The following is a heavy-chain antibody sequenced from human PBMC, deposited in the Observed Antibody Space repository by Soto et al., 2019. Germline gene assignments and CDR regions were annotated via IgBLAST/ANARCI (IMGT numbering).Heavy chain of an antibody. Sequence: EVNLVETGGALVQPGGSLRLSCATSGFIFSNYGLSWVRQAPGKGLEWISYISSNGGTTFYADSVRGRFTDSRDNAEKSFSLEMNSLRVGDTAVYHCARTQMTRGVTDGFDFWGQGTLVTVSS. J-gene: IGHJ4*02. CDR3: ARTQMTRGVTDGFDF. CDR1: GFIFSNYG. V-gene: IGHV3-48*03. D-gene: IGHD3-10*01. CDR2: ISSNGGTT.